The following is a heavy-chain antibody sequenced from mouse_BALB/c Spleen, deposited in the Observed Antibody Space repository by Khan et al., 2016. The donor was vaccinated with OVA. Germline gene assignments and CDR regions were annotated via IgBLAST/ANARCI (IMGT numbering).Heavy chain of an antibody. V-gene: IGHV1S81*02. D-gene: IGHD2-2*01. CDR3: TRSGYGSFAY. Sequence: QVQLKQSGAELVKPGASVKLSCKASGYTFTSYYIYWVKQRPGQGLEWIGEINPNNGGTNFNEKFKSKATLTVDKSSSTAYMQLSSLTSEDSAVYYCTRSGYGSFAYWGQGTLVTVSA. J-gene: IGHJ3*01. CDR2: INPNNGGT. CDR1: GYTFTSYY.